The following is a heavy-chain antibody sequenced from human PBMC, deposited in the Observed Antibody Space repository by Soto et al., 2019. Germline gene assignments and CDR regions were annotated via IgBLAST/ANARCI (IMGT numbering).Heavy chain of an antibody. CDR2: IYYDGSNR. J-gene: IGHJ4*01. D-gene: IGHD2-8*01. V-gene: IGHV3-33*01. Sequence: GGSLRLSCAASGFTFGTYAMHWVRQAPGKGLEWVAVIYYDGSNRYYGDAVKGRYTISRDNSKSTLYLQMSSLRAEDTAVYYCARAFCTNGVCYYFFDYSCHGTLVT. CDR3: ARAFCTNGVCYYFFDY. CDR1: GFTFGTYA.